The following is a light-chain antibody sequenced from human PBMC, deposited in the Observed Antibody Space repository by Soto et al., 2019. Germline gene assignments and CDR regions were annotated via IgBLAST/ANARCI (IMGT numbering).Light chain of an antibody. CDR2: GAS. J-gene: IGKJ4*01. CDR1: QSVSSN. V-gene: IGKV3-20*01. CDR3: QQYGNSPLT. Sequence: EIVLTQSPATLSLSPGEGTTLSCRASQSVSSNLAWYQQKPGQAPRLLIYGASNRATGIPDRFSGSGSGTDFTLTISRLEPEDFAVYFCQQYGNSPLTFGGGTKVDIK.